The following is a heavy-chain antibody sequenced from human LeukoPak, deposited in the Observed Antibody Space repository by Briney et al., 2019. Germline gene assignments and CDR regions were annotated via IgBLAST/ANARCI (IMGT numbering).Heavy chain of an antibody. CDR1: GYTFTSYV. J-gene: IGHJ4*02. CDR3: ARRGYDFWSGYYALDY. V-gene: IGHV1-18*01. CDR2: ISAYNGNT. Sequence: ASVKVSCKASGYTFTSYVISWVRQAPGQGLEWMGWISAYNGNTNYAQKLQGRVTMTTDTSTSTAYMELRSLRSDDTAVYYCARRGYDFWSGYYALDYWGQGTLVTVSS. D-gene: IGHD3-3*01.